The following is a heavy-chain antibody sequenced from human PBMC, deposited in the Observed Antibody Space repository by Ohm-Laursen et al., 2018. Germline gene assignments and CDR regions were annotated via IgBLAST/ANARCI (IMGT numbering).Heavy chain of an antibody. CDR1: GYTFRGYY. V-gene: IGHV1-2*02. Sequence: ASVKVSCKASGYTFRGYYLHWLRQVPGQGLEWMGWFNPKTGGTDYAPKFQGRFTLTIDTSISTGFMELSRLTSDDTAVYFCARDEPVTMVRGASDFWGQGTLVTVSS. CDR3: ARDEPVTMVRGASDF. CDR2: FNPKTGGT. J-gene: IGHJ4*02. D-gene: IGHD3-10*01.